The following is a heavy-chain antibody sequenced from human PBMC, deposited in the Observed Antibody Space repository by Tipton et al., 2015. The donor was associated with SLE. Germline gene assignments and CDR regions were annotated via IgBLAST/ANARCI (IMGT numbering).Heavy chain of an antibody. Sequence: TLSLTCTVSGGSIGSGGYQWTWIRQPAGKGLEWIGHIYGSGNTNYNPSLKSRVVISVDTSKNQFSLRLTSVTAADTAVYYCATNGHGETYEFFTEYLRHWGQGTLVTVSS. CDR3: ATNGHGETYEFFTEYLRH. V-gene: IGHV4-61*09. CDR1: GGSIGSGGYQ. D-gene: IGHD5-12*01. CDR2: IYGSGNT. J-gene: IGHJ1*01.